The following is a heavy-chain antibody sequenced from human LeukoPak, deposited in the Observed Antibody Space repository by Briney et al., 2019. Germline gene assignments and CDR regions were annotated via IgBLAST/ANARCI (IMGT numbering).Heavy chain of an antibody. CDR2: SYPGDSDN. Sequence: GESLPICCMGSGSSCTSYWICCGRQMHEKGLGWRGISYPGDSDNRYSPSFQVQVPISADKSISTAYLQWSSLKASDTAMYYCEGSGGSSWLNTCYFDYWGQGTLVTVSS. J-gene: IGHJ4*02. D-gene: IGHD6-13*01. V-gene: IGHV5-51*01. CDR3: EGSGGSSWLNTCYFDY. CDR1: GSSCTSYW.